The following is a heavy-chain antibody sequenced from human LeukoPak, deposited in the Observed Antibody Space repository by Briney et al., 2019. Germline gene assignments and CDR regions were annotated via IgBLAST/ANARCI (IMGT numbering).Heavy chain of an antibody. J-gene: IGHJ4*02. CDR1: GYTFTSYA. Sequence: GASVKVSCKASGYTFTSYAMHWVRQAPGQRLEWMGWINAGNGNTKYSQKFQGRVTITRDTSASTAYMELSRLRSDDTAVYYCARGHYDSSGYYYWGQGTLVTVSS. D-gene: IGHD3-22*01. CDR3: ARGHYDSSGYYY. V-gene: IGHV1-3*01. CDR2: INAGNGNT.